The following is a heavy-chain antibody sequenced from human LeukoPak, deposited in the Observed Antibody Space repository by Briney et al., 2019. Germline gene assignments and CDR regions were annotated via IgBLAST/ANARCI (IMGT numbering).Heavy chain of an antibody. CDR2: ITDSGRT. V-gene: IGHV4-34*01. D-gene: IGHD5-12*01. Sequence: SQTLSLTCALNSGSFSGYYWAWIRQPPEKGLEWIGEITDSGRTNYSPSLKSRVTISTDTFKNQFSLSLISVTAADTGVYYCARVSYGYDALDVWGQGTTVTVFS. J-gene: IGHJ3*01. CDR3: ARVSYGYDALDV. CDR1: SGSFSGYY.